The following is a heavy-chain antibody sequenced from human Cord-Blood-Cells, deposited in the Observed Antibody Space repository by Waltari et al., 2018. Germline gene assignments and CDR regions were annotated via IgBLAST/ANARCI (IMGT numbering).Heavy chain of an antibody. D-gene: IGHD4-17*01. CDR2: IKSKTDGGTT. CDR3: TTDTGYYGDYGY. Sequence: EVQLVESGGGWVKPGGSLRLSCAASGFTFSNAWISWVRQAPGKGLEWVGRIKSKTDGGTTDYAAPVKGRFTISRDDSKNTLYLQMNSLKTEDTAVYYCTTDTGYYGDYGYWGQGTLVTVSS. J-gene: IGHJ4*02. CDR1: GFTFSNAW. V-gene: IGHV3-15*01.